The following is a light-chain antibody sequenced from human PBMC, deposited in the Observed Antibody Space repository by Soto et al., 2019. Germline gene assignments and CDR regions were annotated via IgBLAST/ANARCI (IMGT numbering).Light chain of an antibody. Sequence: AIQMTQSPSSLSASVGDRVTITCRASQGIRNDLGWYQQKPGKAPKLLIYGASSLQSDVPSRFSGSGSGTDFTLTISSLQPEDFATYDWLQDDSYPLTFGGGTKVEIK. V-gene: IGKV1-6*01. J-gene: IGKJ4*01. CDR3: LQDDSYPLT. CDR1: QGIRND. CDR2: GAS.